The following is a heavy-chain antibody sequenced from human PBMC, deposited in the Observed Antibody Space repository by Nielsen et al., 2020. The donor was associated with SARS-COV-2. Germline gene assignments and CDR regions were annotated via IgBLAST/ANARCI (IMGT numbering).Heavy chain of an antibody. J-gene: IGHJ6*02. Sequence: GESLKISCAASGFTFSSYWMSWVRQAPGKGLEWVANIKQDGSEKYYVDSVKGRFTISRDNAKNSLYLQMNSLRAEDTAVYYCARATGYSYGFYYYYYGMDVWGQGTTVTVSS. CDR3: ARATGYSYGFYYYYYGMDV. CDR2: IKQDGSEK. V-gene: IGHV3-7*03. CDR1: GFTFSSYW. D-gene: IGHD5-18*01.